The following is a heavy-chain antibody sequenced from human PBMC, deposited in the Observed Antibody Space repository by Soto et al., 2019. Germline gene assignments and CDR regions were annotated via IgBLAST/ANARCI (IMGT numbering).Heavy chain of an antibody. Sequence: GGSLRLSCAASGFTFSSYAMSWVRQAPGKGLEWVSAISGSGGSTYYADSVKGRFTISRDNSKNTLYLQMNSLRAEDTAVYYCAKVLGGYCSSTSCYRGFDYWGQGTLVTVSS. CDR3: AKVLGGYCSSTSCYRGFDY. D-gene: IGHD2-2*02. J-gene: IGHJ4*02. CDR1: GFTFSSYA. CDR2: ISGSGGST. V-gene: IGHV3-23*01.